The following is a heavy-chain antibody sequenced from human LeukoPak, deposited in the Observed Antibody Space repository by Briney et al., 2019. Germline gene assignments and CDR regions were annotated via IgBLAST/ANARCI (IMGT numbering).Heavy chain of an antibody. J-gene: IGHJ4*02. CDR1: GGSISSYY. D-gene: IGHD2-15*01. V-gene: IGHV4-59*01. CDR3: ARGWYGPYDY. CDR2: IYYSGST. Sequence: SETLSLTCTVSGGSISSYYWSWIRQPPGKGLEWIGYIYYSGSTNYNPSLKSRVTISVDTSKNQFSLKLSSVTAADTAVYYCARGWYGPYDYWGQGTLVTVSS.